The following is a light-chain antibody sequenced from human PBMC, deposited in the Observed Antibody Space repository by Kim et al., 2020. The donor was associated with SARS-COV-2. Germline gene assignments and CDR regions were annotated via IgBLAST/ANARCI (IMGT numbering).Light chain of an antibody. CDR1: QDIRND. Sequence: AIQKTQSPSSLSVSVGDRVTITCRASQDIRNDLGWFQQKPGKAPKLLIYTTSSLESGVPSRFSGSGFGTDFTLTISSLQPEDFATYYCLQEYNYPMTFGQGTKVDIK. V-gene: IGKV1-6*01. CDR3: LQEYNYPMT. J-gene: IGKJ1*01. CDR2: TTS.